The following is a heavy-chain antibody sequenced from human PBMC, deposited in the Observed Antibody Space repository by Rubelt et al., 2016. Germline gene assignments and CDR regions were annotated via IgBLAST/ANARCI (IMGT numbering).Heavy chain of an antibody. CDR2: IYWDDDK. Sequence: QITLKESGPTLVKPTQTLTVTCTFSGFSFSTVGAGVGWIRQPPGKALAWLALIYWDDDKRYSPFLKSRITITKDTSRNQVVLTMANMDPGDTATYYCARLDFAARRVADYWGQGTLVTVSS. CDR3: ARLDFAARRVADY. V-gene: IGHV2-5*02. D-gene: IGHD3-3*01. CDR1: GFSFSTVGAG. J-gene: IGHJ4*02.